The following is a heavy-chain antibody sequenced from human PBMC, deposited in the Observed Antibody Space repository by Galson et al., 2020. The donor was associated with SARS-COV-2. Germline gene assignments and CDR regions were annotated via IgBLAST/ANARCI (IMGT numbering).Heavy chain of an antibody. CDR1: GFSLSSSGMY. V-gene: IGHV2-70*11. D-gene: IGHD6-19*01. CDR3: VWMVGGYDSGWSFDY. J-gene: IGHJ4*02. Sequence: SGPTLVKPTQTLTLTCTFSGFSLSSSGMYVGWIRQPPGKALEWLARIDWDDYKYYNTSLKTRLTISKDTSKNQVVLTMTNMDPVDTATYYCVWMVGGYDSGWSFDYWGQGTLVTVSS. CDR2: IDWDDYK.